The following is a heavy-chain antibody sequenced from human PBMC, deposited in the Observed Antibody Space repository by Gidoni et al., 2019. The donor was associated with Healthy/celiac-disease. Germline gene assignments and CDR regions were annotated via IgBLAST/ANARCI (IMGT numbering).Heavy chain of an antibody. J-gene: IGHJ6*02. D-gene: IGHD3-16*01. CDR3: ARGVLGGGMDV. Sequence: SGFTVSSNYMSWVRQAPGKGLEWVSVIYSGGSTYYADSVKGRFTISRDNSKNTLYLQMNSLRAEETAVYYCARGVLGGGMDVWGQGTTVTVSS. V-gene: IGHV3-53*01. CDR1: GFTVSSNY. CDR2: IYSGGST.